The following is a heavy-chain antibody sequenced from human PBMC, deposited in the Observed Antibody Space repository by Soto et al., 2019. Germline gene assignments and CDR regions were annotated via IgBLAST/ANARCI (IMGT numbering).Heavy chain of an antibody. CDR3: ARDGPGNCISTSCYAEIYYYYGMDV. D-gene: IGHD2-2*03. Sequence: ASVKVSCKASGYTFTSYYMHWVRQAPGQGLEWMGIINPSGGSTSYAQKFQGRVTMTRDTSTSTVYMELSSLRSEDTAVYYRARDGPGNCISTSCYAEIYYYYGMDVWG. CDR1: GYTFTSYY. V-gene: IGHV1-46*01. J-gene: IGHJ6*02. CDR2: INPSGGST.